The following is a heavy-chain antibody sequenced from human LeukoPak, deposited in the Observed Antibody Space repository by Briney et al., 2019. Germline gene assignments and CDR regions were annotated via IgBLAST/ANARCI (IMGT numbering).Heavy chain of an antibody. CDR3: ARGGITIFGVVPNWFDP. CDR1: GGTFSSYA. CDR2: IIPIFGTA. Sequence: ASVKVSCKASGGTFSSYAISWVRQAPGQGLEWRGGIIPIFGTANYAQKFQGRVTITTDESTSTAYMELSSLRSEDTAVYYCARGGITIFGVVPNWFDPWGQGTLVTVSS. V-gene: IGHV1-69*05. D-gene: IGHD3-3*01. J-gene: IGHJ5*02.